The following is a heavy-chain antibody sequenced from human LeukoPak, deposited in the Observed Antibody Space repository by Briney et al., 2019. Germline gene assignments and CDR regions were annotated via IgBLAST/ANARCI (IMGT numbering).Heavy chain of an antibody. D-gene: IGHD5-18*01. CDR3: ARDPGYSYGFYAFDI. Sequence: GGSLRLSCAASGFTFSSYSMNWVRQAPGKGLEWVSSISSSSSYIYYADSVKGRFTISRDNAKNSLYLQMNSLRAEDTAVYYCARDPGYSYGFYAFDIWGQGTMVTVSS. J-gene: IGHJ3*02. CDR1: GFTFSSYS. V-gene: IGHV3-21*01. CDR2: ISSSSSYI.